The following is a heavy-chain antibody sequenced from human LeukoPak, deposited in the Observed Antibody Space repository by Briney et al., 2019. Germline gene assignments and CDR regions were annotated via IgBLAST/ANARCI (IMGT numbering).Heavy chain of an antibody. CDR1: GYTFTAYY. J-gene: IGHJ4*02. Sequence: ASVKVSCKASGYTFTAYYIHWVRQAPGQGLEWMGRINPNSGGTNYAQKFRGRVTMTRDTSFSTSYMEVSRLRSDDTAVYYCARDVYGSAEFDYWGQGTLVTVSS. CDR3: ARDVYGSAEFDY. CDR2: INPNSGGT. V-gene: IGHV1-2*06. D-gene: IGHD6-19*01.